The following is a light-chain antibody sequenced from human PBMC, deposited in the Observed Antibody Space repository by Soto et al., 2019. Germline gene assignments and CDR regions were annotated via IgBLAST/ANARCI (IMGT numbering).Light chain of an antibody. Sequence: QSALTQPTSASGSPGQSVTISCTGTSSDVGGYNYVSWYQQYPGRAPKLMIYEVTKRPSGVPDRFSGSKSGNTASLTVSGLQAEDEADYDCSSYAASNNFYFVFGGGTKLTVL. CDR3: SSYAASNNFYFV. CDR2: EVT. J-gene: IGLJ3*02. CDR1: SSDVGGYNY. V-gene: IGLV2-8*01.